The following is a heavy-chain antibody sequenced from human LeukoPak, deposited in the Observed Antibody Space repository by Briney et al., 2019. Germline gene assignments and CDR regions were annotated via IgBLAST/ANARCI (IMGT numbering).Heavy chain of an antibody. CDR2: TYYRSKWYN. CDR3: ARGHGVDSSGWYFRSPHAFDI. Sequence: SQTLSLTCALSGDSVSSNSAAWNWIRQSPSRGLEWLGRTYYRSKWYNDYAVSVKSRITINPDTSKNQFSLQLNSVTPEDTAVYYCARGHGVDSSGWYFRSPHAFDIWGQGTMVTVSS. J-gene: IGHJ3*02. D-gene: IGHD6-19*01. CDR1: GDSVSSNSAA. V-gene: IGHV6-1*01.